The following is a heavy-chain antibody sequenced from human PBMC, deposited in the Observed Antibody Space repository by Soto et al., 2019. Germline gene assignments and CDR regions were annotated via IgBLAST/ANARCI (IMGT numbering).Heavy chain of an antibody. D-gene: IGHD7-27*01. J-gene: IGHJ4*02. CDR1: SCSISTYY. Sequence: PSETLSLTCTVSSCSISTYYWSWIRQPPGKGLEWIGYIYYTGSTNYNPSLKTRVAISMDTSKNQFSLNLSSVTAADTAVYYCAGAPNWDYFDFWGLGTLVTVS. CDR3: AGAPNWDYFDF. V-gene: IGHV4-59*01. CDR2: IYYTGST.